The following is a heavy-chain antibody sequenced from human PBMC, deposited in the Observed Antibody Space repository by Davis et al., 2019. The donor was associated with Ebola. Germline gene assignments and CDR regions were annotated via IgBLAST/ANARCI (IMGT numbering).Heavy chain of an antibody. J-gene: IGHJ4*02. V-gene: IGHV4-34*01. CDR3: ARARLYYDHPFDY. CDR2: INHSGST. Sequence: SETLSLTCAVYGGSFSGYYWSWIRQPPGKGLEWIGEINHSGSTNYNPSLKSRVTISVDTSKNQFSLKLSSVTAADTAVYYCARARLYYDHPFDYWGQGTLVTVSS. D-gene: IGHD3-22*01. CDR1: GGSFSGYY.